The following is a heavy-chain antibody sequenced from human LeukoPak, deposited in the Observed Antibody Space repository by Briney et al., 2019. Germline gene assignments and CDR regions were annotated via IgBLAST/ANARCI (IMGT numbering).Heavy chain of an antibody. CDR3: ARDVSDYDFWSGYDRPDWFDP. Sequence: ASVKVSCKASGYTFTGYYMHWVRQAPGQGLEWMGWINPNSGGTNYAQKFQGRVTMTRDTSLSTAYMELSRLRSDDTAVYYCARDVSDYDFWSGYDRPDWFDPWGQGTLVTVSS. CDR1: GYTFTGYY. D-gene: IGHD3-3*01. V-gene: IGHV1-2*02. J-gene: IGHJ5*02. CDR2: INPNSGGT.